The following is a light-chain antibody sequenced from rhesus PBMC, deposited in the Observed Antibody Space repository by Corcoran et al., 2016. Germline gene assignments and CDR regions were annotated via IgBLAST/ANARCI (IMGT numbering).Light chain of an antibody. Sequence: DIQMTQSPSALSASVGDRVTISCRASQNIYRNLAWYQQKPGKAPKVLIYAASTLQSGTPSRFSGSGSGTDFTLTISSLQPEDSAVYYCQQYYDYPLTFGGVTKVELK. CDR2: AAS. J-gene: IGKJ4*01. V-gene: IGKV1S8*01. CDR3: QQYYDYPLT. CDR1: QNIYRN.